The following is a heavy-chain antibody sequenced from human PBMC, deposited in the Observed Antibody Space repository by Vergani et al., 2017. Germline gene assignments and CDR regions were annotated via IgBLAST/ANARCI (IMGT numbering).Heavy chain of an antibody. CDR2: ISPKTGDT. V-gene: IGHV1-2*02. CDR1: DSTFSDYN. CDR3: AHSWNFGRRDWFDS. Sequence: QVQLLQSGPVMKKPGGSMKVSCQASDSTFSDYNIHWVRQAPGQGLQWMGWISPKTGDTDYLQRFQDRVTMTKDASTKTVYLKMTRLTSDDTAIYYCAHSWNFGRRDWFDSWGPGTLVTVSS. J-gene: IGHJ5*01. D-gene: IGHD1-26*01.